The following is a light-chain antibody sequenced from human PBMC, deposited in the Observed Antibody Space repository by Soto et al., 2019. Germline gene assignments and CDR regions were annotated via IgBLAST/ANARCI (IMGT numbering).Light chain of an antibody. CDR1: QSISNH. CDR2: AAS. V-gene: IGKV1-39*01. CDR3: QQSYSSPPT. J-gene: IGKJ1*01. Sequence: DIRMTQSPSTLSGSVGDRVTITCRASQSISNHLNWYQQKPGKAPKLLIFAASSLQSGVPSRFSGSRSGPDFTLTISSLQPEDFATYYCQQSYSSPPTFGQGTKVDIK.